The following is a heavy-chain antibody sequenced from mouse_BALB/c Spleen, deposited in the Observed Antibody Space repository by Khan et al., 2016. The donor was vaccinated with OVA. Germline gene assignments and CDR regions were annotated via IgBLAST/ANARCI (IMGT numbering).Heavy chain of an antibody. J-gene: IGHJ3*01. D-gene: IGHD1-1*01. CDR3: VRSGYGSFAY. V-gene: IGHV1S29*02. CDR1: GYTFTDYN. Sequence: VQLQQSGPELVKPGASVKISCKASGYTFTDYNMDWVKQSHGKSLEWVGYIFPNSGGSGYNQKFKTKATLTVDSSSSTAYMDLRSLTSEDSVVYYCVRSGYGSFAYWGQGTLVTVSA. CDR2: IFPNSGGS.